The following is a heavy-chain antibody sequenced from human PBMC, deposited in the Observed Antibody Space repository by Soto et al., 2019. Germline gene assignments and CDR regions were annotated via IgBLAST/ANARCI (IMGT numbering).Heavy chain of an antibody. CDR3: ARTYSSSYSRYPVYYGMDV. V-gene: IGHV4-59*01. D-gene: IGHD3-22*01. Sequence: SETLSLTCTVSGDSISSYFWSWIRQPPGKGLEWIGCVYHSGSTNYSPSLKRRVSISVDTSKNQFSLRLTSVTAADTAVYYCARTYSSSYSRYPVYYGMDVWGQGTTVTV. J-gene: IGHJ6*02. CDR1: GDSISSYF. CDR2: VYHSGST.